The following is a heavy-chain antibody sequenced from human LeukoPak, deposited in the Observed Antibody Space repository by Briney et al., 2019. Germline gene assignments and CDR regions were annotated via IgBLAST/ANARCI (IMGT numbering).Heavy chain of an antibody. CDR1: GFTFTSSA. J-gene: IGHJ4*02. CDR2: IVVGSGNT. V-gene: IGHV1-58*01. CDR3: AAQRITMVRGAPSFDY. D-gene: IGHD3-10*01. Sequence: SVKVSCKASGFTFTSSAVQWVRQARGQRLEWIGWIVVGSGNTNYAQKFQERVTITRDMSTSTAYMELSSLRSEDTAVYYCAAQRITMVRGAPSFDYWGQGTLVTVPS.